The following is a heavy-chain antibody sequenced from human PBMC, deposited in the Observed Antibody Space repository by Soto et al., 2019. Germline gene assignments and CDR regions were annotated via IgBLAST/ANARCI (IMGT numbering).Heavy chain of an antibody. V-gene: IGHV3-30-3*01. CDR1: GFTFSSYA. J-gene: IGHJ6*02. CDR2: ISYDGSNK. D-gene: IGHD3-3*01. Sequence: VQLVESGGGLVQPGGSLRLSCAASGFTFSSYAMHWVRQAPGKGLEWVAVISYDGSNKYYADSVKGRFTISRDNSKNTLYLQMNSLRAEDTAVYYCARAEARITIFGVVIEAAYGMDVWGQGTTVTVSS. CDR3: ARAEARITIFGVVIEAAYGMDV.